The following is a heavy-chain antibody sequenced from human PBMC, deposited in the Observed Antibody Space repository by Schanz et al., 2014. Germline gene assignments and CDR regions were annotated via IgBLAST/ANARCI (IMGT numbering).Heavy chain of an antibody. D-gene: IGHD6-13*01. CDR1: EFTFSTDA. J-gene: IGHJ4*02. CDR2: ISNNGDST. V-gene: IGHV3-23*04. Sequence: EVQLVESGGGLVQPGGSLRLSCTASEFTFSTDAMSWVRQAPGKGLEYISAISNNGDSTYYADSVKGRFTISRDNSKNPLYLQMSSLRAEDTAVYYCAKSQGSSFDSWGQGALVSVSS. CDR3: AKSQGSSFDS.